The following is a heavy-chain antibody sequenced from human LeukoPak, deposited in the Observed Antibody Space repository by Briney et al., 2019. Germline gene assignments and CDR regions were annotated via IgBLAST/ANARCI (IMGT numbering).Heavy chain of an antibody. CDR1: GGSMSNVVYY. D-gene: IGHD1-26*01. V-gene: IGHV4-61*08. CDR3: AKGGSYWYFDL. Sequence: SETLSLTCSVSGGSMSNVVYYWGWIRQPPGKGLEWIGYIYYSGSTNYNPSLKSRVTISVDTSKNQFSLKLSSVTAADTAVYYCAKGGSYWYFDLWGRGTLVTVSS. CDR2: IYYSGST. J-gene: IGHJ2*01.